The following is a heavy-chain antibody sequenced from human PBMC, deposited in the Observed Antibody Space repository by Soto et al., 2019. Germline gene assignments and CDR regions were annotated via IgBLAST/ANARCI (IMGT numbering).Heavy chain of an antibody. CDR3: AKSLSGYSDFDS. V-gene: IGHV4-31*03. J-gene: IGHJ4*02. CDR1: GDSIISGGYY. Sequence: QVQLQESGPGLVKPSQTLSLTCTVSGDSIISGGYYWTWIRQHPGKGLEWIGYIYYSGTTYYNPSLMSRLTLSVDTSKNQFSLKLSSVTAADTAVYYCAKSLSGYSDFDSWGQGTLVTVSS. CDR2: IYYSGTT. D-gene: IGHD5-18*01.